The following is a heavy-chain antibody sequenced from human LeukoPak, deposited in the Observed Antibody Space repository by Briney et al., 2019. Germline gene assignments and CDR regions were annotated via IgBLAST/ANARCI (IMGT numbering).Heavy chain of an antibody. D-gene: IGHD1-1*01. J-gene: IGHJ3*02. CDR3: ARDRLSGYDAFDI. CDR2: IWYDGSNK. CDR1: GFTFSSYA. V-gene: IGHV3-33*08. Sequence: QAGGSLRLSCAASGFTFSSYAMSWVRQAPGKGLEWVAVIWYDGSNKYYADSVKGRFTISRDNSKNTLYLQMNSLRAEDTAVYYCARDRLSGYDAFDIWGQGTMVTVSS.